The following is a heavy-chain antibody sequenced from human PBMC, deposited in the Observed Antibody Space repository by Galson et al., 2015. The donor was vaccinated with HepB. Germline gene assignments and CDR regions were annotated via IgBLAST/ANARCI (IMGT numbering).Heavy chain of an antibody. CDR3: ARQGYSYYGMDV. Sequence: SETLSLTCTVSGGSISSYYWSWIRQPPGKGLEWIGYIYYSGSTNYNPSLKSRVTISVDTSKNQFSLKLSSVTAADTAVYYCARQGYSYYGMDVWGQGTTVTVSS. V-gene: IGHV4-59*08. J-gene: IGHJ6*02. CDR1: GGSISSYY. D-gene: IGHD1-26*01. CDR2: IYYSGST.